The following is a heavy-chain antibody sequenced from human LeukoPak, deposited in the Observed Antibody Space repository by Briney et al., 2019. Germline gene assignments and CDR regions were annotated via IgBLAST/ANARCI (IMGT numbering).Heavy chain of an antibody. CDR1: GFTFSDYY. J-gene: IGHJ4*02. Sequence: GGSLRLSCAASGFTFSDYYMSWLRQAPGKGLEWVAVIAYDGSNKYYADSVKGRFTISRDNSKNTVYLQMNSLRAEDTAVYYCAKEVASAGLDYWGQGTLVTVSS. CDR3: AKEVASAGLDY. V-gene: IGHV3-30*18. CDR2: IAYDGSNK. D-gene: IGHD6-19*01.